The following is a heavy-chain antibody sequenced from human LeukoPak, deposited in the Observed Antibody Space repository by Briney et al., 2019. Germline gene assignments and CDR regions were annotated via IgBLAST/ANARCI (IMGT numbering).Heavy chain of an antibody. CDR2: IIPIFGTA. J-gene: IGHJ3*02. Sequence: SVKVSCKASGGTFSSYAISWVRQASGQGLEWMGRIIPIFGTANYAQKFQGRVTITTDESTSTAYMELSSLRSEDTAVYYCARDAVATVGAFDIWGQGTMVTVSS. CDR1: GGTFSSYA. V-gene: IGHV1-69*05. D-gene: IGHD5-12*01. CDR3: ARDAVATVGAFDI.